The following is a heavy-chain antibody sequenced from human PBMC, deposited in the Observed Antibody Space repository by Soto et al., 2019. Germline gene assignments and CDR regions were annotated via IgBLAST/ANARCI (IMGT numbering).Heavy chain of an antibody. D-gene: IGHD6-19*01. Sequence: SETLSLTCTVSGASISSFFWSWIRQPAGKGLEWIGRMYTTGTTNYNPSLKSRVTMSIDTSKNQFSLKLSSVTVADTAVYYCERDGAYTSGWYYFDNWDQGTLVTVSS. J-gene: IGHJ4*02. V-gene: IGHV4-4*07. CDR1: GASISSFF. CDR2: MYTTGTT. CDR3: ERDGAYTSGWYYFDN.